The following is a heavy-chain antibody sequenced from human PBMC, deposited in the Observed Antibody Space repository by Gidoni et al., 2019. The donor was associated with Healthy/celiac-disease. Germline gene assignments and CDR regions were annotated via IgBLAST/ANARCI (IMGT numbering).Heavy chain of an antibody. V-gene: IGHV3-43*01. CDR3: AKDTMSDYYYGMDV. CDR1: GFTFDDYT. Sequence: EVQLVESGGVVVQPGGSLRLSCAASGFTFDDYTMHLVRQAPGKGLEWVSLISWDGGSTYYADSVKGRFTISRDNSKNSLYLQMNSLRTEDTALYYCAKDTMSDYYYGMDVWGQGTTVTVSS. CDR2: ISWDGGST. J-gene: IGHJ6*02. D-gene: IGHD3-10*02.